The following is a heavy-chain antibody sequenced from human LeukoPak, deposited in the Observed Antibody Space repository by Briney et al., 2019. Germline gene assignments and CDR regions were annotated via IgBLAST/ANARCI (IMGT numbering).Heavy chain of an antibody. CDR2: IYYSGST. V-gene: IGHV4-59*01. J-gene: IGHJ3*02. CDR3: ARLFQLQHSDAFDI. Sequence: PSETLSLTCTVSGGSISSYYWSWIRQPPGKGLEWIGYIYYSGSTNYNPSLKSRVTISVDTSKNQFSLKLSSVTAADTAVYYCARLFQLQHSDAFDIWGQGTLVTVSS. CDR1: GGSISSYY. D-gene: IGHD2-2*01.